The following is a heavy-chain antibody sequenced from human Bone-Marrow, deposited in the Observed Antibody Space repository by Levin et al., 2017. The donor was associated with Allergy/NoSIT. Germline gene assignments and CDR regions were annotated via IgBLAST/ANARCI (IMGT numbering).Heavy chain of an antibody. CDR3: ARIRNGYSLGDVSDS. CDR2: ISATASHK. J-gene: IGHJ3*02. Sequence: GGSLRLSCVVSGFTFSNYEMSWVRQAPGKGLEWVSYISATASHKYYADSVKGRFTVSRDNVKSSMYLEMNALRVEDTAVYYCARIRNGYSLGDVSDSWGHGTMVIVSS. V-gene: IGHV3-48*03. CDR1: GFTFSNYE. D-gene: IGHD2-15*01.